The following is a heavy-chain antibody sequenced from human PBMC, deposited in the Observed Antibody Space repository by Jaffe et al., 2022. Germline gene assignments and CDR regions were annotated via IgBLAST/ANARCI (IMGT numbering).Heavy chain of an antibody. CDR1: GFSLSTSGVG. V-gene: IGHV2-5*01. D-gene: IGHD3-10*01. Sequence: QITLKESGPTLVKPTQTLTLTCTFSGFSLSTSGVGVGWIRQPPGKALEWLALIYWNDDKRYSPSLKSRLTITKDTSKNQVVLTMTNMDPVDTATYYCAHASSREYREWVWFREFSYMDVWGKGTTVTVSS. CDR3: AHASSREYREWVWFREFSYMDV. J-gene: IGHJ6*03. CDR2: IYWNDDK.